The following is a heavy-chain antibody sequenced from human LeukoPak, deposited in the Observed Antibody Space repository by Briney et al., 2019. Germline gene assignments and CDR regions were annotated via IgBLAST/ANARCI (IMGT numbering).Heavy chain of an antibody. CDR3: AKGPHPYSSSSEDYFDY. D-gene: IGHD6-6*01. CDR2: ISGSGGST. CDR1: GFTFSSYA. Sequence: GGSLRLSCAASGFTFSSYAMSWVRQAPGKGLEWVSAISGSGGSTYYADSVKGRFTISRDNTKKTLYLQMNSLRAEDTAVCYCAKGPHPYSSSSEDYFDYWGQGTLVTVSS. J-gene: IGHJ4*02. V-gene: IGHV3-23*01.